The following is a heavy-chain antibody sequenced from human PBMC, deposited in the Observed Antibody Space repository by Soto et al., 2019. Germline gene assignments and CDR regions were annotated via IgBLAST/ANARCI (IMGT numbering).Heavy chain of an antibody. D-gene: IGHD1-7*01. CDR3: ARGWELELLHYYYGMDV. V-gene: IGHV3-33*01. Sequence: QVQLVESGGGVVQPGRSLRLSCAASGFTFSSYGMHWVRQAPGKGLEWVAVIWYDGSNKYYADSVKGRFTISRDNSKNTLYLQMNSLRAEDTAVYYCARGWELELLHYYYGMDVWGQGTTVTVSS. J-gene: IGHJ6*02. CDR1: GFTFSSYG. CDR2: IWYDGSNK.